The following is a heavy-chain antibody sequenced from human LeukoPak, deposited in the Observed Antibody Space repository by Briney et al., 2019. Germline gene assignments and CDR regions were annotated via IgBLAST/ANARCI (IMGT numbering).Heavy chain of an antibody. CDR1: GGSISSGGYY. Sequence: SETLSLTCTVSGGSISSGGYYWSWIRQPPGKGLEWIGYIYHSGSTYYNPSLKSRVTISVDRSKNQFSLKLSSVTAADTAVYYCAGGGLSFDYWGQGTLVTVSS. D-gene: IGHD2-8*01. J-gene: IGHJ4*02. CDR2: IYHSGST. CDR3: AGGGLSFDY. V-gene: IGHV4-30-2*01.